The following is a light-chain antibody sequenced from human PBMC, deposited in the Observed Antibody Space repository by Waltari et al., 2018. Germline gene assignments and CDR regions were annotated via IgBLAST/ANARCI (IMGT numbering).Light chain of an antibody. CDR2: DNS. V-gene: IGKV3-11*01. CDR3: QLRIKWPPEIT. CDR1: QSVDSY. J-gene: IGKJ5*01. Sequence: EIVLTQSPVTLSLSPGERATLSCRSSQSVDSYLAWYQQKRGHPPRLFIYDNSHRATGIPARFSGSGSGTDFTLTISSLEPDDFAVYFCQLRIKWPPEITFGQGTRLEIK.